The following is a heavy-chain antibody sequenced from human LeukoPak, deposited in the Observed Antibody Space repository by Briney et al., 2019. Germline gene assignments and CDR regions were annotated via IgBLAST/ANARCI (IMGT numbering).Heavy chain of an antibody. CDR3: ARVSGSYRYYGMDV. CDR2: IYYSGST. D-gene: IGHD1-26*01. V-gene: IGHV4-39*07. Sequence: PSETLSLTCTVSGGSISSSSYYWGWIRQPPGKGLEWIGSIYYSGSTYYNPSLKSRVTISVDTSKNQFSLKLSSVTAADTAVYYCARVSGSYRYYGMDVWGQGTTVTVSS. CDR1: GGSISSSSYY. J-gene: IGHJ6*02.